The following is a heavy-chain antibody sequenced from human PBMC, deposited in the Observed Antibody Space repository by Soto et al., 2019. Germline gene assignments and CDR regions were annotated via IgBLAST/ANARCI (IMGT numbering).Heavy chain of an antibody. J-gene: IGHJ6*02. Sequence: LRLSCAASGFTFSSYAMHWVRQAPGKGLEWVAVISYDGSNKYYADSVKGRFTISRDNSKNTLYLQMNSLRAEDTAVYYCARVGATPGEYYYYYYGMDVWGQGTTVTVSS. CDR3: ARVGATPGEYYYYYYGMDV. V-gene: IGHV3-30-3*01. CDR2: ISYDGSNK. CDR1: GFTFSSYA. D-gene: IGHD1-26*01.